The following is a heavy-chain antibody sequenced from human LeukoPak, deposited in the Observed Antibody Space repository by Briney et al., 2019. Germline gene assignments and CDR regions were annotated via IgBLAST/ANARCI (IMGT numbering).Heavy chain of an antibody. Sequence: APVKVSCKASGYTFTSYGISWVRQAPGQGLEWMGWISAYNGNTNYAQKLQGRVTMTTDTSTSTAYMELRSLRSDDTAVYYCVSGYYYDSSGYYSLAYYWGQGTLVTVSS. V-gene: IGHV1-18*01. D-gene: IGHD3-22*01. CDR2: ISAYNGNT. J-gene: IGHJ4*02. CDR1: GYTFTSYG. CDR3: VSGYYYDSSGYYSLAYY.